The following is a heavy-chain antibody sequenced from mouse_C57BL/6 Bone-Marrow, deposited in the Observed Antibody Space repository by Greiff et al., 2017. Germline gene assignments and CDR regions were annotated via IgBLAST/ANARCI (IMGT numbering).Heavy chain of an antibody. CDR3: ARDFFMDY. CDR1: GFTFSDYG. V-gene: IGHV5-15*01. CDR2: ISNLAYSI. Sequence: EVKLVESGGGLVQPGGSLKLSCAASGFTFSDYGMAWVRQAPRQGPEWVAFISNLAYSIYYADTVTGRFTISRENAKNTLYLEMSSLRSEDTAMYYCARDFFMDYWGQGTSVTVSS. J-gene: IGHJ4*01.